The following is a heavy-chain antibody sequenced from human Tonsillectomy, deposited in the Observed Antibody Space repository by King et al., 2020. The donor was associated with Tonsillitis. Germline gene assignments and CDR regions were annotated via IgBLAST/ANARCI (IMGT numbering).Heavy chain of an antibody. CDR1: GFTFSSYW. CDR2: IKQDGSEK. J-gene: IGHJ4*02. CDR3: ARDRDTGEKISWELFGGYYFDY. V-gene: IGHV3-7*03. Sequence: VQLVESGGGLVQPGGSLRLSCAASGFTFSSYWMSWVRQAPGKGLEWVANIKQDGSEKYYVDSVKGRFTISRDNAKNSLYLQMNSLRAEDTAVYYCARDRDTGEKISWELFGGYYFDYWGQGTLVTVSS. D-gene: IGHD1-26*01.